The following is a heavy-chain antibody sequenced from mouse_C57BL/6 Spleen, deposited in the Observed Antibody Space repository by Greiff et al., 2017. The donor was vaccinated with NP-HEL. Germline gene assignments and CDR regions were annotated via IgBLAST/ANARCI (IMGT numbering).Heavy chain of an antibody. Sequence: EVKLQESGPGLVKPSQSLSLPCSVTGYSITSGYYWNWIRQFPGNKLEWMGYISYDGSNNYNPSLKNRISITRDTSKNQVFLKLHSVTTEDTATYYCAKGDGYYAGFAYWGQGTLVTVSA. CDR1: GYSITSGYY. D-gene: IGHD2-3*01. J-gene: IGHJ3*01. CDR2: ISYDGSN. V-gene: IGHV3-6*01. CDR3: AKGDGYYAGFAY.